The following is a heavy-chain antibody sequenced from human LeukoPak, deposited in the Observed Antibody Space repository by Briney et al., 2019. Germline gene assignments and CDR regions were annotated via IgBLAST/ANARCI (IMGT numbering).Heavy chain of an antibody. J-gene: IGHJ4*02. V-gene: IGHV4-30-2*01. D-gene: IGHD3-10*01. CDR1: GGSISSGGYS. Sequence: SQTLSLTCTVSGGSISSGGYSWSWIRQPPGKGLEWIGYIYHSGSTYYNPSIKRRVTISVDRSKNQLSLKLSSVTAADTAVYYCARDRGYPDYWGQGTLVTVSS. CDR3: ARDRGYPDY. CDR2: IYHSGST.